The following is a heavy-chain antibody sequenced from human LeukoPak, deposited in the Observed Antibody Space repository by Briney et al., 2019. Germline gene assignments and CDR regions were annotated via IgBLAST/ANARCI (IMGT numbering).Heavy chain of an antibody. CDR3: ARRRSYSGVTMVRGVFQH. Sequence: SETLSLTCAVYGGSFSGYYWSWIRQPPGKGLEWIGEINHSGSTNYNPSLKSRVTISVDTSKNQFSLKLSSVTAADTAVYYCARRRSYSGVTMVRGVFQHWGQGTLVTVPS. CDR2: INHSGST. D-gene: IGHD3-10*01. J-gene: IGHJ1*01. V-gene: IGHV4-34*01. CDR1: GGSFSGYY.